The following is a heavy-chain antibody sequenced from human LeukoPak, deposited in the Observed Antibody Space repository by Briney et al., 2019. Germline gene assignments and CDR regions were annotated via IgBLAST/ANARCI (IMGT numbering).Heavy chain of an antibody. Sequence: GGSLRLSCAASGFTFDDYAMHWVRQAPGKGLEWVSLIGGDGGSTYYADSVKGRFTISRDNSKNSLYLQMNSLRTEDTALYYCAKDLGYDISTYYYYYMDVWGKGTTVTVSS. CDR1: GFTFDDYA. V-gene: IGHV3-43*02. D-gene: IGHD3-9*01. CDR2: IGGDGGST. CDR3: AKDLGYDISTYYYYYMDV. J-gene: IGHJ6*03.